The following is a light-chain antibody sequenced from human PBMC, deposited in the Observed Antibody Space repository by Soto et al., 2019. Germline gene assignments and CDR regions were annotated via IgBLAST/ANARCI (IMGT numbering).Light chain of an antibody. Sequence: DIQMTQSPSSLSASVGDRVTITCRASQNIRSYVNWYQQKPGKAPKLLIYRASTLESGVPSRFRGSGSGTEFTLTISSLQADDFASYYCQQYSTYWTFGQGTKVDIK. CDR3: QQYSTYWT. J-gene: IGKJ1*01. V-gene: IGKV1-5*03. CDR2: RAS. CDR1: QNIRSY.